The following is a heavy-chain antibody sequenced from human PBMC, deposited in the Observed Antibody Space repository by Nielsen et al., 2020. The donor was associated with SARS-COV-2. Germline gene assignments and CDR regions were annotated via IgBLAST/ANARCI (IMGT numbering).Heavy chain of an antibody. CDR1: GGSISSSKW. CDR3: ASLARMYYDFWSGYYNY. V-gene: IGHV4-4*02. Sequence: SETLSLTCAVSGGSISSSKWWSWVRQPPGKGLEWIGEIYHSGNTNYNPSLKSRVTISVDKSKNQFSLKLSSVTAADTAVYYCASLARMYYDFWSGYYNYWGQGTLVTVSS. J-gene: IGHJ4*02. CDR2: IYHSGNT. D-gene: IGHD3-3*01.